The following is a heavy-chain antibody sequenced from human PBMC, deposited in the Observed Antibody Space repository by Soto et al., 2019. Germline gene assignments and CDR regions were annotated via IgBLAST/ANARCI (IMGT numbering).Heavy chain of an antibody. CDR3: ARRSYDNSGYYYVDY. CDR1: GDSITSSNKY. Sequence: QLHLQESGPGLVKPSETLSLTCTVSGDSITSSNKYWGWARQPPGKGLEWIGSTYYRGSAYYSPSLKSRVTISIDSSENRLSLKLSSVTAADTAVYYCARRSYDNSGYYYVDYWGQGTLVTVSS. V-gene: IGHV4-39*01. CDR2: TYYRGSA. J-gene: IGHJ4*02. D-gene: IGHD3-22*01.